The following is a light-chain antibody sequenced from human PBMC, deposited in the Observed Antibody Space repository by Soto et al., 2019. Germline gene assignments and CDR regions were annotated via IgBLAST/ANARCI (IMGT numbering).Light chain of an antibody. CDR1: QSVSSN. J-gene: IGKJ1*01. CDR2: GAS. Sequence: EIVMTQSPATLSVSPGERAALSCRASQSVSSNLAWYQQKPGQAPRLLIYGASTRATGIPARFSGSGSGTEFTLTISSLQSEDVAVYYCQQYSNGPPWTFGQGTNVDIK. V-gene: IGKV3-15*01. CDR3: QQYSNGPPWT.